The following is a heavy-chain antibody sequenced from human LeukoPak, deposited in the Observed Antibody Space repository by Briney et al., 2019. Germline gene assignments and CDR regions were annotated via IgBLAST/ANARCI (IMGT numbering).Heavy chain of an antibody. Sequence: GGSLRLSCAASGFTFSSCAMSWVRQAPGKGLEWVSAISGSGGSTYYADSVKGRFTISRDNSKNTLYLQMNSLRAEDTAVYYCAKESIVVVTANTDYWGQGTLVTVSS. D-gene: IGHD2-21*02. CDR2: ISGSGGST. CDR1: GFTFSSCA. CDR3: AKESIVVVTANTDY. V-gene: IGHV3-23*01. J-gene: IGHJ4*02.